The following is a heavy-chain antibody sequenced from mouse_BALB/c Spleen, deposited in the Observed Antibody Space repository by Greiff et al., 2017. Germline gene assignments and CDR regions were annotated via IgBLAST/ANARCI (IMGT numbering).Heavy chain of an antibody. V-gene: IGHV1-5*01. CDR3: TRSGYYGSSYCFDY. J-gene: IGHJ2*01. CDR1: GYTFTSYW. CDR2: IYPGNSDT. D-gene: IGHD1-1*01. Sequence: VQLQQSGTVLARPGASVKMSCKASGYTFTSYWMHWVKQRPGQGLEWIGAIYPGNSDTSYNQKFKGKAKLTAVTSTSTAYMELSSLTNEDSAVYYCTRSGYYGSSYCFDYWGQGTTLTVSS.